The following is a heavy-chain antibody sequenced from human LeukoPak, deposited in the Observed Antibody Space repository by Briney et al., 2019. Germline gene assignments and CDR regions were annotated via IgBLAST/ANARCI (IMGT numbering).Heavy chain of an antibody. CDR1: GFTFSSYG. V-gene: IGHV3-30*02. J-gene: IGHJ4*02. CDR2: IRYDGSNK. Sequence: TGGSLRLSCAASGFTFSSYGMHWVRQAPGKGLEWVAFIRYDGSNKYYADSVKGRFTISRDNSKDTLYLQMNSLRAEDTAVYYCARGTSISSHPPCDYWGQGTLVIVSS. D-gene: IGHD6-13*01. CDR3: ARGTSISSHPPCDY.